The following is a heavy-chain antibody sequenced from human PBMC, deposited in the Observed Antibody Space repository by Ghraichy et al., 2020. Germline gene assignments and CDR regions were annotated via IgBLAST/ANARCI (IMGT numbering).Heavy chain of an antibody. CDR1: GGSFSGYY. V-gene: IGHV4-34*01. J-gene: IGHJ6*02. CDR2: INHSGST. Sequence: SETLSLTCAVYGGSFSGYYWSWIRQPPGKGLEWIGEINHSGSTNYNPSLKSRVTISVDTSKNQFSLKLSSVTAADTAVYYCARGRNDFWSGYYTPPGYYGMDVWGQGTTVTVSS. CDR3: ARGRNDFWSGYYTPPGYYGMDV. D-gene: IGHD3-3*01.